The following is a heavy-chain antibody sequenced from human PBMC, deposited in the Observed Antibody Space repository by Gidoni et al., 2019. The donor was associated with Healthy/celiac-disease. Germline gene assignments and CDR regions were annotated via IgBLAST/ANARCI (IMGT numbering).Heavy chain of an antibody. CDR2: ISWNSGSI. CDR1: GFTFDDYA. J-gene: IGHJ5*02. CDR3: AKESGGNLGWFDP. Sequence: EVQLVESGGGLVQPGRSLRLSCAASGFTFDDYAMHWVRQAPGKGLEWVSGISWNSGSIGYADSVKGRFTISRDNAKNSLYLQMNSLRAEDTALYYCAKESGGNLGWFDPWGQGTLVTVSS. V-gene: IGHV3-9*01. D-gene: IGHD2-15*01.